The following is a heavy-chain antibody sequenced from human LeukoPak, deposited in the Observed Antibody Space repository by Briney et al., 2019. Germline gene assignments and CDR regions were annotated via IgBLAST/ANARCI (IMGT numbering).Heavy chain of an antibody. Sequence: SETLPLTCGVSGDSISSGSTYWSWIRQPAGKGLEWIGRIYSSGNTNYNPSLKSRVTISVDTFKNQFSLKLSSVTAADTAVYYCARDSPWGGCDYSGQGTLVTVSS. D-gene: IGHD7-27*01. J-gene: IGHJ4*02. CDR3: ARDSPWGGCDY. CDR1: GDSISSGSTY. CDR2: IYSSGNT. V-gene: IGHV4-61*02.